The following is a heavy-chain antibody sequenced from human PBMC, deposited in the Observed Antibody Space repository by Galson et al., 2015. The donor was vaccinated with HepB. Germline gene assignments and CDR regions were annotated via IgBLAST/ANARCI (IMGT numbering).Heavy chain of an antibody. V-gene: IGHV3-21*01. CDR1: GFTFSSYS. CDR2: ISSSNSYI. J-gene: IGHJ6*02. Sequence: SLRLSCAASGFTFSSYSMNWVRQAPGKGLEWVSSISSSNSYIYYADSVMGRFTISRDNAKNSLYLQMNSLRAEDTAVYYCASLLAYCGGDCYSNYYYYGIDVWGQGTTVTVSS. CDR3: ASLLAYCGGDCYSNYYYYGIDV. D-gene: IGHD2-21*02.